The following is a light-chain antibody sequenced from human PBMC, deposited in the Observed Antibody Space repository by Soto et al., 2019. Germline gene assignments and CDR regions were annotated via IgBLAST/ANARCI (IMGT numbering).Light chain of an antibody. CDR1: QSISTW. Sequence: DIQMTQSPSTLSASVGDRVTITCRASQSISTWLAWYPQKPGKAPKVLIYDASSLESGVPSRFSGSGSGTEFTLTISSLQPDDFATYYCQQYKNYLTFGPGTKVDIK. CDR3: QQYKNYLT. V-gene: IGKV1-5*01. CDR2: DAS. J-gene: IGKJ3*01.